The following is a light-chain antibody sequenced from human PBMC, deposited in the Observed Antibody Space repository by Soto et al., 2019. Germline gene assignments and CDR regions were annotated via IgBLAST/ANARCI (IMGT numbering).Light chain of an antibody. CDR2: EVR. CDR1: SGDIGAYNL. J-gene: IGLJ2*01. CDR3: SAYTSRSTLV. Sequence: QSVLTQPASVSGSPGQSITISCSGTSGDIGAYNLVSWYQQPPGKAPKLLIYEVRNRPSGISYRFSGSKSGTTASLTISSLLPEDEADYYCSAYTSRSTLVFGGGTKLTVL. V-gene: IGLV2-14*01.